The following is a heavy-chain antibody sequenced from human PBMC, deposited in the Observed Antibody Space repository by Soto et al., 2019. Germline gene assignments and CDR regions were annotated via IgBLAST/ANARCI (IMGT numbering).Heavy chain of an antibody. Sequence: QVQLVESGGGVVQPGRSLRLSCAASGSTFSSYGMHWVRQAPGKGLEWVALIWYDGSNKDYADSVKGRFTISRDNVKNKLFLQMNSLRAEDTAVYYCAWWEGTGRGFDCWGQGTLVTVSS. CDR1: GSTFSSYG. CDR3: AWWEGTGRGFDC. J-gene: IGHJ4*02. D-gene: IGHD3-10*01. V-gene: IGHV3-33*01. CDR2: IWYDGSNK.